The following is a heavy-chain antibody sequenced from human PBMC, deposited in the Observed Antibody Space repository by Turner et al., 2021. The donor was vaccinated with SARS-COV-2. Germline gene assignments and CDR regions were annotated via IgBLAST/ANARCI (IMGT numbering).Heavy chain of an antibody. Sequence: EVQLLESGGALVQPGGSLRLSCAASGFAFDTYAINWVRQPPGRGLQWLSAISGDGRSTFYADSVKGRLTISRDKSTSTVYLQLESLRVEDTAVYYCAKDMKFFGVEIDYWGQGTVVTV. V-gene: IGHV3-23*01. CDR1: GFAFDTYA. J-gene: IGHJ4*02. CDR2: ISGDGRST. CDR3: AKDMKFFGVEIDY. D-gene: IGHD3-3*01.